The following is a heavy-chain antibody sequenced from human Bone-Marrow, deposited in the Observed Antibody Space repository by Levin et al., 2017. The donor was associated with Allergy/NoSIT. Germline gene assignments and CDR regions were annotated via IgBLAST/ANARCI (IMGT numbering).Heavy chain of an antibody. CDR3: AKGYAGRGVITYYYYGMDV. D-gene: IGHD3-10*01. J-gene: IGHJ6*02. Sequence: QSGGSLRLSCAASGFTFSSYGMHWVRQAPGKGLEWVAVISYDGSNKYYADSVKGRFTISRDNSKNTLYLQMNSLRAEDTAVYYCAKGYAGRGVITYYYYGMDVWGQGTTVTVSS. CDR1: GFTFSSYG. CDR2: ISYDGSNK. V-gene: IGHV3-30*18.